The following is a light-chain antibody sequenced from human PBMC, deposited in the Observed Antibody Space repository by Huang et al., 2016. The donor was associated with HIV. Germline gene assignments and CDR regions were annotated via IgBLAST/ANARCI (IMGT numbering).Light chain of an antibody. CDR2: DAS. Sequence: EIVLTQSPATLSLSPGERATLSCGPSQSVNSHYLACYQQKPCLAPRLLIYDASSRAPGTPDRFSGSESGTDFTLTITRLEPEDFAVYYCQQYGNSPWTFGQGTKVEIK. CDR3: QQYGNSPWT. V-gene: IGKV3D-20*01. CDR1: QSVNSHY. J-gene: IGKJ1*01.